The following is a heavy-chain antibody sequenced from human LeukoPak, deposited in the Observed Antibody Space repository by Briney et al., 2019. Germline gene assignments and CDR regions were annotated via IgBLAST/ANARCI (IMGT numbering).Heavy chain of an antibody. J-gene: IGHJ4*02. CDR3: ARDSRDGYYYVGTDS. Sequence: GGSVRLSCAASGFAVGSSYMNWIRQAPGKGLEGVSLISGGGDTFYADSVKGRFTISRHSSKNTLVLEMGSLRPEDTAVYFCARDSRDGYYYVGTDSWGQGTLVTVSS. CDR1: GFAVGSSY. D-gene: IGHD5-24*01. V-gene: IGHV3-53*04. CDR2: ISGGGDT.